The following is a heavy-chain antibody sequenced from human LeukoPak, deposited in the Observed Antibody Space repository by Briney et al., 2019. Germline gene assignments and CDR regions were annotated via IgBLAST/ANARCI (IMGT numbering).Heavy chain of an antibody. J-gene: IGHJ4*02. Sequence: PGGALRLSCAASGFTVSSNHMGWVRQAPGKGLEWVSVIYSGGSTDYANSVKGRFTISRDNLKNMLYLQMNSLRAEDTAVYYCARGPAGYNWGQGTLVTFSS. D-gene: IGHD1-1*01. CDR2: IYSGGST. CDR1: GFTVSSNH. V-gene: IGHV3-53*01. CDR3: ARGPAGYN.